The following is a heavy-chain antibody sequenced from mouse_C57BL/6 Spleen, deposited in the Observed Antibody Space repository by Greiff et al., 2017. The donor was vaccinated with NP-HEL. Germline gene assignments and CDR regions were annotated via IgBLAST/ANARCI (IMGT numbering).Heavy chain of an antibody. CDR1: GYTFTSYW. Sequence: QVQLQQPGAELVKPGASVKLSCKASGYTFTSYWMQWVKQRPGQGLEWIGEIDPSDSYTNYNQKFKGKATLTVDTSSSTAYMQLSSLTSEDSAVYYCASSDYGSSLWFAYWGQGTLVTVSA. D-gene: IGHD1-1*01. CDR2: IDPSDSYT. CDR3: ASSDYGSSLWFAY. V-gene: IGHV1-50*01. J-gene: IGHJ3*01.